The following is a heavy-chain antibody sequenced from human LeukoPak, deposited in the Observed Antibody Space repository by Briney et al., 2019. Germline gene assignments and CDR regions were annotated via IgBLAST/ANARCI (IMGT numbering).Heavy chain of an antibody. J-gene: IGHJ4*02. V-gene: IGHV4-38-2*01. D-gene: IGHD3-3*01. CDR1: GYSIGSGYY. Sequence: PSETLSLTCAVSGYSIGSGYYWGWIRQPPGKGLEWIGSIYHSGSTYYNPSLKSRVTISVDTSKNQFSLKLSSVTAADTAVYYCARLEGTIFGVVDFWGQGTLVTVSS. CDR2: IYHSGST. CDR3: ARLEGTIFGVVDF.